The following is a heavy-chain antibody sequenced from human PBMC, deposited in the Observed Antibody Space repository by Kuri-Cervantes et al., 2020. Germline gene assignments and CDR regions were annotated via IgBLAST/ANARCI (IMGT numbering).Heavy chain of an antibody. D-gene: IGHD3-3*01. J-gene: IGHJ4*02. CDR3: ARGPLRGVFDY. CDR1: GGSFSGYY. CDR2: INHSGGT. V-gene: IGHV4-34*01. Sequence: GSLRLSCVVYGGSFSGYYWNWIRQPPGKGLEWIGEINHSGGTNYNPSLKSRVTISLDTSKNQFSLRLGSVTAADTAVYYCARGPLRGVFDYWGQGTLVTVSS.